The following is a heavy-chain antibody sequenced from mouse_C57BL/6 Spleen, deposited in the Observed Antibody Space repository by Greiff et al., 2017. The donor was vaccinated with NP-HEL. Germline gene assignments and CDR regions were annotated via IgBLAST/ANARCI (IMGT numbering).Heavy chain of an antibody. CDR1: GFSLTSYA. Sequence: VQLVESGPGLVAPSRSLSITCTVSGFSLTSYAISWVRQPPGKGLEWLGVIWTGGGTNYNSALKSRLSISKDNSKSQVFLKMNSLQTDDTARYYCARGIYYGYDGWYFDVWGTGTTVTVSS. CDR2: IWTGGGT. D-gene: IGHD2-2*01. CDR3: ARGIYYGYDGWYFDV. J-gene: IGHJ1*03. V-gene: IGHV2-9-1*01.